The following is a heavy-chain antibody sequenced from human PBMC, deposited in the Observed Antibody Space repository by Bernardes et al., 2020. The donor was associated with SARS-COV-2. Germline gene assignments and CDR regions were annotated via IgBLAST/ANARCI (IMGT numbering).Heavy chain of an antibody. CDR1: GFTFSRYW. CDR3: AQHPSSSFDN. D-gene: IGHD6-13*01. V-gene: IGHV3-7*02. CDR2: INQDGSQR. J-gene: IGHJ4*02. Sequence: GGSLRLSCAASGFTFSRYWMSWLRQAPGKGLEWVANINQDGSQRNYVDSVRGRFTISRDNAANSLFLQLNSLRDEDTAIYYCAQHPSSSFDNWGQGILVTVSS.